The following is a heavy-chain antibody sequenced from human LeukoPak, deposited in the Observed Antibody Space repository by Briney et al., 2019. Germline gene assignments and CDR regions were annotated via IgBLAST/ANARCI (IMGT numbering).Heavy chain of an antibody. Sequence: SETLSLTCTVSGGSISSGDYYWSWIRQPPGKGPERIGYIYYSGSTYYNPSLKSRVTISVDTSKNQFSLKLSSVTAADTAVYYCARVTGWFGELLYRYYFDYWGQGTLVTVSS. CDR3: ARVTGWFGELLYRYYFDY. J-gene: IGHJ4*02. CDR2: IYYSGST. CDR1: GGSISSGDYY. V-gene: IGHV4-30-4*01. D-gene: IGHD3-10*01.